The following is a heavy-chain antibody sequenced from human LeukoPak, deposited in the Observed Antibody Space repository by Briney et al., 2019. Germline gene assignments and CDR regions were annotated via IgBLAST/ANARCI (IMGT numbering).Heavy chain of an antibody. V-gene: IGHV1-69*05. Sequence: SVKVSCKASGGTFSSYAISWVRQAPGQGLEWMGGIIPIFGTANYAQKFQGRVAITTDESTSTAYMELSSLRSEDTAVYYCARGVLLWFGDYYYYYMDVWGKGTTVTVSS. J-gene: IGHJ6*03. D-gene: IGHD3-10*01. CDR3: ARGVLLWFGDYYYYYMDV. CDR2: IIPIFGTA. CDR1: GGTFSSYA.